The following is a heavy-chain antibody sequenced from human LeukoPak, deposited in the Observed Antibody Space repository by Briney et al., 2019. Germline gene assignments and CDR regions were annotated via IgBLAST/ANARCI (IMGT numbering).Heavy chain of an antibody. Sequence: PGGSLRLSCAASGFTFSSHSMHWVRQAPGKGLEWVSSVSSTRSYIYYADSVKGRFTISRDNAKNSLYLQMNSLRAEDTAVYYCARAVEINYYDSSGYLYWGQGTLVTVSS. CDR2: VSSTRSYI. J-gene: IGHJ4*02. CDR1: GFTFSSHS. D-gene: IGHD3-22*01. CDR3: ARAVEINYYDSSGYLY. V-gene: IGHV3-21*04.